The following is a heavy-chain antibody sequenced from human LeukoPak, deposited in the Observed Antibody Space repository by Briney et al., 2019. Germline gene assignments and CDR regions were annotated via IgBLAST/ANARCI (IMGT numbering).Heavy chain of an antibody. D-gene: IGHD6-13*01. V-gene: IGHV3-7*01. Sequence: GGSLRLSCAASGFTFSSYWMTWVRQVPGKGLERVANIKQDGSDKYYVDSVKGRFTISRDNAKNSLYLQMNSLRVDDTALYYCARQYTSSWYALGYLDYWGQRTLVTVSS. J-gene: IGHJ4*02. CDR2: IKQDGSDK. CDR3: ARQYTSSWYALGYLDY. CDR1: GFTFSSYW.